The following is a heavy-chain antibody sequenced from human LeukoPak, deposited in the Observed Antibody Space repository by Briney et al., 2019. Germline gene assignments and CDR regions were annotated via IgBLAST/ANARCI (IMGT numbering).Heavy chain of an antibody. CDR2: IYPGDSSI. Sequence: GESLKISCQGSGYSFTNYWIAWVRQMPGKGLEWMGIIYPGDSSIIYSPSFQGQVTISADKSISTAYLQWSSLKASDTAMYYCARAPWELPRRSDYWGQGTLVTVSS. V-gene: IGHV5-51*01. J-gene: IGHJ4*02. CDR3: ARAPWELPRRSDY. CDR1: GYSFTNYW. D-gene: IGHD1-26*01.